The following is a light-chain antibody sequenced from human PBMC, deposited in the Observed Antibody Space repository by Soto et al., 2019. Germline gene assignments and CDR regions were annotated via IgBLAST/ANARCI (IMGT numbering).Light chain of an antibody. CDR1: SSDVGGYNY. CDR3: FSYAGGPEV. CDR2: DVS. V-gene: IGLV2-11*01. J-gene: IGLJ1*01. Sequence: QSVLTQPRSVSGSPGQSVTISCTGTSSDVGGYNYVSWYQQHPGKAPKLMIYDVSKRPSGVPDRFSGSKSGNTASLTISGLQADDEADYYCFSYAGGPEVFGTGTKLTVL.